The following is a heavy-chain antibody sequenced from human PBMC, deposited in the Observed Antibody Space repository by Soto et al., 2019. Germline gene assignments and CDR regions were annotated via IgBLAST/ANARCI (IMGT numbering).Heavy chain of an antibody. Sequence: GGSLRLSCVGSGFTFSTYSINWVRQAPGKGLEWVSSISSRSDIYYADSVKGRFTISRDNAKNSVSLQMNSLRAEDTAVYYCAREYTAWPLAYGLDVWGQGTTVTVS. D-gene: IGHD2-2*02. CDR2: ISSRSDI. CDR1: GFTFSTYS. V-gene: IGHV3-21*01. J-gene: IGHJ6*02. CDR3: AREYTAWPLAYGLDV.